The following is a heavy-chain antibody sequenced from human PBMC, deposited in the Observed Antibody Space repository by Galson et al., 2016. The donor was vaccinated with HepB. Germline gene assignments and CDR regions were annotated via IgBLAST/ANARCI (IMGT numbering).Heavy chain of an antibody. J-gene: IGHJ6*02. CDR2: IYHSGST. V-gene: IGHV4-30-2*01. CDR1: GGSISSGGYS. CDR3: ARGEYYDFWSGYYGMDV. Sequence: TLSLTCAVSGGSISSGGYSWSWIRQPPGKGLEWIGYIYHSGSTYYNPSLKSRVTISVDRSKNQFSLKLSSVTAADTAVYYCARGEYYDFWSGYYGMDVWGQGTTVTGSS. D-gene: IGHD3-3*01.